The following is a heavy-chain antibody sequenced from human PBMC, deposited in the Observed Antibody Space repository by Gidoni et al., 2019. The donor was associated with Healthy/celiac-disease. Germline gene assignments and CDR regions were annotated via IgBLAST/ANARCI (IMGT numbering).Heavy chain of an antibody. V-gene: IGHV4-34*01. J-gene: IGHJ4*02. Sequence: QVQLQQWGAGLLKPSATLSLTCAMSGPSFSGYYWSWIRQSPGRGLEWIAEITHTGSTNHKPPLRSRVTISVDASKNQFSLQLRSVTAADTAVYYCARGRYHDSSGFPYWGQGTLVTVSS. D-gene: IGHD3-22*01. CDR2: ITHTGST. CDR1: GPSFSGYY. CDR3: ARGRYHDSSGFPY.